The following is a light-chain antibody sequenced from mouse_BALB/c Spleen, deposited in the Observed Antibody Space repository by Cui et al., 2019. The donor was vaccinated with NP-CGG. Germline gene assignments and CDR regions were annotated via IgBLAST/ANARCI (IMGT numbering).Light chain of an antibody. CDR2: GTN. V-gene: IGLV1*01. Sequence: VVPQQSALTTSPGETVTLTCRSSTGAVTTSNYANWVQEKPDHLFTGLIGGTNNRAPGVPARFSGSLIGDKAALTITGAQTEDEAIYFCVLWYSNHWVFGGGTKLTVL. CDR3: VLWYSNHWV. J-gene: IGLJ1*01. CDR1: TGAVTTSNY.